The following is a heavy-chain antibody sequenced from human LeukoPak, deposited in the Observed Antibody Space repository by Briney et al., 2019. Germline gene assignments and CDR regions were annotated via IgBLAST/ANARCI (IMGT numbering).Heavy chain of an antibody. CDR2: IYYSGST. CDR3: ARPYGAAGLH. Sequence: SETLSLTCTVSGGSISSSSYYWGWIRQPPGKGLEWIGSIYYSGSTYYNPSLKSRVTISVDTSKHQFSLKLSSVTAADTAVYYCARPYGAAGLHWGQGTLVTVSS. V-gene: IGHV4-39*01. CDR1: GGSISSSSYY. J-gene: IGHJ4*02. D-gene: IGHD4-17*01.